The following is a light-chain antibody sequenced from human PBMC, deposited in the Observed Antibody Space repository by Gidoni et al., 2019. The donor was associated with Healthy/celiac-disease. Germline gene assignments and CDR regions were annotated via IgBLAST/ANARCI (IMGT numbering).Light chain of an antibody. Sequence: DIQMPQSPSSLSASVGDRVTITCRASQRISSYLNWYQQKPGKAPKLLIYAASSLHSGVPSRFSGSGSGTDFTLTISSLQPEDFATYYCQQSYSTLSYTFGQGTKLEIK. V-gene: IGKV1-39*01. J-gene: IGKJ2*01. CDR3: QQSYSTLSYT. CDR2: AAS. CDR1: QRISSY.